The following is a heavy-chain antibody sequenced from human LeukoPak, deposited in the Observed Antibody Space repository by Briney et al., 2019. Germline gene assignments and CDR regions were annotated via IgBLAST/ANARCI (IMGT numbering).Heavy chain of an antibody. CDR3: AKAVGGSGSYYSPFDY. CDR1: GFTFSSYG. D-gene: IGHD3-10*01. J-gene: IGHJ4*02. Sequence: PGGSLRLSCAASGFTFSSYGMHWVRQAPGKGLEWVAFIRYGGSNKYYADSVKGRFTISRDNSKNTLYLQMNSLRAEDTAVYYCAKAVGGSGSYYSPFDYWGQGTLVTVSS. V-gene: IGHV3-30*02. CDR2: IRYGGSNK.